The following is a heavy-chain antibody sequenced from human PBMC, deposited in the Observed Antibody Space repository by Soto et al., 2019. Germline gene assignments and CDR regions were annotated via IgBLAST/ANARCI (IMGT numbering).Heavy chain of an antibody. Sequence: QVQLEESGGGLVKPGGSLRLSCAASGFTFSAVCMSWIRQAPNKGLEYISYISSSGTSANYADSVKGRFTISRDNAKNSLYLQMNSLRAEDTAVYYCARDRGAVTGQYFDYWGQGALVTVSS. CDR1: GFTFSAVC. CDR3: ARDRGAVTGQYFDY. V-gene: IGHV3-11*05. D-gene: IGHD6-19*01. CDR2: ISSSGTSA. J-gene: IGHJ4*02.